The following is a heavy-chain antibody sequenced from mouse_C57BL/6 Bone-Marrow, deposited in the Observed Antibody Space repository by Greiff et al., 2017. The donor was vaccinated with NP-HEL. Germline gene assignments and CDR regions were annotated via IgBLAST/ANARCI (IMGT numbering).Heavy chain of an antibody. Sequence: QVQLQQSGAGRVRPGASVKLSCKASGYTFTSYGISWVKQRTGQGLERIGEMECRSGNTYYNEKFKGKATLTADKSSSTAYMELRSLTSEDSAVYFCARPHHYYGSSYSWYFDVWGTGTTVTVSS. CDR2: MECRSGNT. D-gene: IGHD1-1*01. V-gene: IGHV1-81*01. CDR3: ARPHHYYGSSYSWYFDV. J-gene: IGHJ1*03. CDR1: GYTFTSYG.